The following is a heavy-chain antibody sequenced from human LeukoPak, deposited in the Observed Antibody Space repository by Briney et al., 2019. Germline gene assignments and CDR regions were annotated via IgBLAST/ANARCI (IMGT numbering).Heavy chain of an antibody. CDR3: ARGSNWSDPDAFDI. D-gene: IGHD1-20*01. CDR1: GFIFSNYW. V-gene: IGHV3-7*01. J-gene: IGHJ3*02. Sequence: GGSLRLSCAASGFIFSNYWMSWVRQAPGKGLEWVANIKQAGSEKFYVDSVKGRFTISRDNAKNSLYLQMNSLRAEDTAVYYCARGSNWSDPDAFDIWGQGTMVTVSS. CDR2: IKQAGSEK.